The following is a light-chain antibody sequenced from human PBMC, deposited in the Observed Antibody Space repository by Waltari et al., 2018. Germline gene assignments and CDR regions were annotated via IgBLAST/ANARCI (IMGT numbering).Light chain of an antibody. CDR2: DIN. V-gene: IGLV2-11*01. Sequence: QSALTQPRSVSGSPGQSVTIPCTGTSNDVGGYNYVSWYQQHPDKAPKLIIYDINKRPSGVPDRFAGSKSGNTASLTISGLQAEDEADYYCCSYVGSNTYWVFGGGTKLTVL. CDR1: SNDVGGYNY. J-gene: IGLJ3*02. CDR3: CSYVGSNTYWV.